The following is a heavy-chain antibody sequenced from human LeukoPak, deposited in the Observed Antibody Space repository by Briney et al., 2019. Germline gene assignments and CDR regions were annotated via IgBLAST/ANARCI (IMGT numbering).Heavy chain of an antibody. CDR2: ISAYNGNT. V-gene: IGHV1-18*01. J-gene: IGHJ6*02. D-gene: IGHD4-17*01. CDR3: ARDHFGANYYGMDV. CDR1: GYTFTSYA. Sequence: GASVKVSCKASGYTFTSYAMHWVRQAPGQRLEWMGWISAYNGNTNYAQKLQGRVTMTTDTSTSTAYMELRSLRSDDTAVYYCARDHFGANYYGMDVWSQGTTVTVSS.